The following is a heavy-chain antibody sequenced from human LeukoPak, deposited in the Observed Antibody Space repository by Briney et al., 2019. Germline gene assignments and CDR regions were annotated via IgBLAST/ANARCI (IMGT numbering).Heavy chain of an antibody. CDR3: ARDVGEYCSSTNCYASHY. Sequence: ASVKVSCKASGFRFTGYYIHWVRQAPGQGLEWMGWINPHSGGTNYAQKFQGGVTMTRDTSITTAYMELSSLRSDDTAVYYCARDVGEYCSSTNCYASHYWGQGTLVTVSS. CDR1: GFRFTGYY. D-gene: IGHD2-2*01. J-gene: IGHJ4*02. CDR2: INPHSGGT. V-gene: IGHV1-2*02.